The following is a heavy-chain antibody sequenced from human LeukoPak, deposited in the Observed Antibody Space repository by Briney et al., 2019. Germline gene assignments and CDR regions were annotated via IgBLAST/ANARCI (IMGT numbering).Heavy chain of an antibody. J-gene: IGHJ2*01. CDR1: GGSISSYY. Sequence: SETLSLTCTVSGGSISSYYWSWIRQPPGKGLEWIGYIYYSGSTNYNPSLKSRVTISGDTSENQFSLKLRSVPAADTAVYYCAGEGGDYGGISQFWYFDLWGRGTLGTVSS. D-gene: IGHD4-23*01. CDR2: IYYSGST. V-gene: IGHV4-59*01. CDR3: AGEGGDYGGISQFWYFDL.